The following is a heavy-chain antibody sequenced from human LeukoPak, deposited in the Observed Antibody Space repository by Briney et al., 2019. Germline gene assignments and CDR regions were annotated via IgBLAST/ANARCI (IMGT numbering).Heavy chain of an antibody. V-gene: IGHV3-23*01. D-gene: IGHD5-18*01. CDR3: AKVRDTTDKRRYYYYGMDV. Sequence: GGSLRLSCAASGFTFSSYAMSWVRQAPGKGLEWVSAISGSGGSTYYADSVKGRFTISRDNSKNTLYLQMNSLRAEDTAVYYCAKVRDTTDKRRYYYYGMDVWGKGTTVTVSS. J-gene: IGHJ6*04. CDR1: GFTFSSYA. CDR2: ISGSGGST.